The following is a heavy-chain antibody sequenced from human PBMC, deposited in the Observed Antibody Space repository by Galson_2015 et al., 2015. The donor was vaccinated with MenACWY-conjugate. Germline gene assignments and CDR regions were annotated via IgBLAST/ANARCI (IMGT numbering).Heavy chain of an antibody. CDR3: ARGVYDSSGYYFP. CDR2: ISSSGNTM. J-gene: IGHJ1*01. Sequence: SLRLFCAASGFTFSSYEMNWVRQAPGKGLEWVSYISSSGNTMYYADSVKGRFTISRDNAKNSLYLQMNSLRAEDTAVYYCARGVYDSSGYYFPWGQGTLVTVSS. CDR1: GFTFSSYE. V-gene: IGHV3-48*03. D-gene: IGHD3-22*01.